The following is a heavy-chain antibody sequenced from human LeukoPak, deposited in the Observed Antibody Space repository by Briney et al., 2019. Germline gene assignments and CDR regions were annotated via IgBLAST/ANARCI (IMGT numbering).Heavy chain of an antibody. D-gene: IGHD2-15*01. J-gene: IGHJ6*02. CDR3: ARYCTGGSCYSSAKASVYYGMDV. CDR2: ISAYNGNT. Sequence: ASVKVSCKASGYTFTSYGISWVRQAPGQGLEWMGWISAYNGNTNYAQKLQGRVTMTTDTSTSTAYMELRSLRSDDTAVYFCARYCTGGSCYSSAKASVYYGMDVWGQGTTVTVSS. V-gene: IGHV1-18*01. CDR1: GYTFTSYG.